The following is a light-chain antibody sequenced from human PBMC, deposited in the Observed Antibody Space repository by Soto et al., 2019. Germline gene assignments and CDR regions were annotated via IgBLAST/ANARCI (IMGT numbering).Light chain of an antibody. CDR2: EVS. CDR1: TSDFGGSKY. Sequence: QSALTQPASVSGSHGQSITISCTGATSDFGGSKYVSWYQHHPGKAPKLMIYEVSNRPSGVSNRFSGSKSGNTASLTISGLQAGDEAAYYCSAYAGSSAPVLFGGGTKLTVL. J-gene: IGLJ2*01. V-gene: IGLV2-14*01. CDR3: SAYAGSSAPVL.